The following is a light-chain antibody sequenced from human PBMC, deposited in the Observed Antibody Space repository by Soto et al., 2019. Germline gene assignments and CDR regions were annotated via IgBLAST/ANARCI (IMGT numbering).Light chain of an antibody. J-gene: IGLJ3*02. CDR2: SNN. CDR3: AAWDDSLNGWV. Sequence: QSVLTQPPSASGTPGQRVTISCSGGSSNIGSNTVNWYQQLPGTAPKLLIYSNNQRPSGVPDRFSGSKSGTSASLAISGLQSEDGADYYCAAWDDSLNGWVFGGGTKLTVL. CDR1: SSNIGSNT. V-gene: IGLV1-44*01.